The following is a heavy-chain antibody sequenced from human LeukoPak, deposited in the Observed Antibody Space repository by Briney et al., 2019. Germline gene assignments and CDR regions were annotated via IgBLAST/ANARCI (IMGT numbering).Heavy chain of an antibody. V-gene: IGHV6-1*01. CDR3: GRAEHDWGSDY. CDR1: GDSVSGNRAT. Sequence: SQTLSLTCAISGDSVSGNRATWNWLRQSPSRGLESLGRIYYRSKWYSDYAVSVKGRITINPDTSKNQFSLLLNSVTPEDTAVYFCGRAEHDWGSDYWGQGTLVTVSS. D-gene: IGHD3-9*01. J-gene: IGHJ4*02. CDR2: IYYRSKWYS.